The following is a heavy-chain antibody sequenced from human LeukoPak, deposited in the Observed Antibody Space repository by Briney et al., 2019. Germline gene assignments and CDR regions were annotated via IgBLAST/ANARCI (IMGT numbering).Heavy chain of an antibody. CDR1: GGSISSYY. V-gene: IGHV4-59*12. J-gene: IGHJ5*02. CDR2: IYYSGST. D-gene: IGHD2-2*01. Sequence: SETLSLTCTVSGGSISSYYWSWIRQPPGKGLEWIGYIYYSGSTNYNPSLKSRVTISVDTSKNQFSLKLSSVTAADTAVYYCARGARGRRVVPAAMNNWFDPWGQGTLVTVSS. CDR3: ARGARGRRVVPAAMNNWFDP.